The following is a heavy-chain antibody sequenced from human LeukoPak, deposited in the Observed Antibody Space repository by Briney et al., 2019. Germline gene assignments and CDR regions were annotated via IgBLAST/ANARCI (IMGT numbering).Heavy chain of an antibody. CDR3: ARVVWGSYRYFDY. Sequence: PSDTLSLTCTVSGGSISSGGYYWSWIRQHPGKGLEWIGYIYYSGSTYYNPSLKSRVTISVDTSKNQFSLKLSSVTAADTAVYYCARVVWGSYRYFDYWGQGTLVTVSS. J-gene: IGHJ4*02. D-gene: IGHD3-16*02. CDR2: IYYSGST. V-gene: IGHV4-31*03. CDR1: GGSISSGGYY.